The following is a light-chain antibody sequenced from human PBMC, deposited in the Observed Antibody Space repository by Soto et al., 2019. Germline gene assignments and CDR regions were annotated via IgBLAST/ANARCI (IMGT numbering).Light chain of an antibody. Sequence: DIQMTQSPSSLSASVGDRVTITCRASQSISTSLNWYQQKPGKAPDLLIYAASNLQSGVPSRFSGSGSGTDFTLAISSLQPDDFATFYCQQSYSSPHMYTFGQGTKLEL. V-gene: IGKV1-39*01. J-gene: IGKJ2*01. CDR2: AAS. CDR3: QQSYSSPHMYT. CDR1: QSISTS.